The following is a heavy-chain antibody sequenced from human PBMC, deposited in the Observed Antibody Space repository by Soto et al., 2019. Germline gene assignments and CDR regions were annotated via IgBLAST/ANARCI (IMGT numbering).Heavy chain of an antibody. V-gene: IGHV2-5*02. CDR2: IYWDDDK. D-gene: IGHD3-10*01. CDR3: AHHPYYGLGSCSFDY. CDR1: GFSLSTSGVG. J-gene: IGHJ4*02. Sequence: QITLKESGPTLVKPTQTLTLTCTFSGFSLSTSGVGVGWIRQPPGKALEWLAVIYWDDDKRYSPSLKSRLTITKDTSKIQVVLTMTNMDPVDTATYYCAHHPYYGLGSCSFDYWGQGTLVTVFS.